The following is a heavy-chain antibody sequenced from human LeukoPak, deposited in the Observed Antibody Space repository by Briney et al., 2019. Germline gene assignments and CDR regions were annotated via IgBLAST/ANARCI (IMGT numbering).Heavy chain of an antibody. CDR3: ARGPDPVVRGPRRAFDL. D-gene: IGHD3-10*01. CDR2: VSNDGNIQ. V-gene: IGHV3-30-3*01. Sequence: GGSLRLSCAASGFTFSSYAMHWVRQAPGKGLHWVAVVSNDGNIQDYTDSVKGRFIISRDDSKNTVYLQMNSLTVDDTAMYYCARGPDPVVRGPRRAFDLWGQGTMVTVSS. CDR1: GFTFSSYA. J-gene: IGHJ3*01.